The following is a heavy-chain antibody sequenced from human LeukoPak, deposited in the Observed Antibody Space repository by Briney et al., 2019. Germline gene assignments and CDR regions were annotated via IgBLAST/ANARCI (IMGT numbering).Heavy chain of an antibody. CDR2: ISAYNGNT. CDR1: GYTFTSYG. V-gene: IGHV1-18*01. CDR3: ARDHSSSWMHWYFDL. D-gene: IGHD6-13*01. Sequence: ASVKVSCKASGYTFTSYGISWVRQAPGQGLEWMGWISAYNGNTNYAQKLQGRVTMTTDTSTSTAYMELRSLRSDDTAVYYCARDHSSSWMHWYFDLWGRGTLVTVSS. J-gene: IGHJ2*01.